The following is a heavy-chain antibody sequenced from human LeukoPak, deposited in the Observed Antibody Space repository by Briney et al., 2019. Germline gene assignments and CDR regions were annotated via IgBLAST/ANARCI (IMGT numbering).Heavy chain of an antibody. CDR2: ISYDGSNK. D-gene: IGHD1-7*01. J-gene: IGHJ4*02. Sequence: GGSLRLSCAASGFTFGSYAMHWVRQAPGKGLEWVAVISYDGSNKYYADSVKGRFTISRDNSKNTLYLQMNSLRAEDTAVYYCARDQTGTSTFDYWGQGTLVTASS. CDR1: GFTFGSYA. CDR3: ARDQTGTSTFDY. V-gene: IGHV3-30-3*01.